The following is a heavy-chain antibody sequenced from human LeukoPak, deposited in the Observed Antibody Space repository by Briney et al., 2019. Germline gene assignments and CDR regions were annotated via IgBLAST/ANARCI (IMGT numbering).Heavy chain of an antibody. D-gene: IGHD3-10*01. V-gene: IGHV3-23*01. CDR1: EFTFSHYA. Sequence: GGSLRLSCAASEFTFSHYAIDWVRQPPGKGLEWVSGISGSGDSTYYADSVKGRFTISRDNSKNTLYLQMNSLRAEDTAVYYCAKDLVGDYYGSGSYYNGFDYWGQGTLVTVSS. CDR2: ISGSGDST. CDR3: AKDLVGDYYGSGSYYNGFDY. J-gene: IGHJ4*02.